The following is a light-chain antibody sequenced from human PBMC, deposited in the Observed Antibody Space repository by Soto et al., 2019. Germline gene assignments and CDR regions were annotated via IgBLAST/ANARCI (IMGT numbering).Light chain of an antibody. Sequence: QSALTQPRSVSGSPGQSVTISCTGTGSNVGAYNYVSWYQQHPGKAPKLMIYDVNKRPSGVPDRFSGSKSDNTASLTISGLQADVEADYFCCSYAGTYTGVFGGGTKLTVL. J-gene: IGLJ3*02. CDR2: DVN. V-gene: IGLV2-11*01. CDR3: CSYAGTYTGV. CDR1: GSNVGAYNY.